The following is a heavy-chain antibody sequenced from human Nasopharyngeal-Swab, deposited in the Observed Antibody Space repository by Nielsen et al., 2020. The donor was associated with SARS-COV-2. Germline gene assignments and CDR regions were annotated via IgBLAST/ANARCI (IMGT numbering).Heavy chain of an antibody. V-gene: IGHV4-31*03. CDR1: GGSISSGGYY. D-gene: IGHD3-22*01. J-gene: IGHJ3*02. CDR3: ARARITMIVVVDAFDI. CDR2: IYYSGST. Sequence: SEILSLTCTVSGGSISSGGYYWSWIRQHPGKGLEWIGYIYYSGSTYYNPSLKSRVTISVGTSKNQFSLKLSSVTAADTAVYYCARARITMIVVVDAFDIWGQGTMVTVSS.